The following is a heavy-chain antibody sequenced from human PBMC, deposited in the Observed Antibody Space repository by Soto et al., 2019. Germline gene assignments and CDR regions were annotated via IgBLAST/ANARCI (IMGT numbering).Heavy chain of an antibody. Sequence: QVQLVQSGAEVKKPGSSVKVSCKASGGTFSSYAISWVRQAPGQGLEWMGGIIPIFGTANYAQKFQGRVTITADESTSTAYMELSSLRSEDTAVYYCARANPTVDYDILTGYSFDYWGQGTLVTVSS. CDR3: ARANPTVDYDILTGYSFDY. CDR2: IIPIFGTA. CDR1: GGTFSSYA. V-gene: IGHV1-69*01. D-gene: IGHD3-9*01. J-gene: IGHJ4*02.